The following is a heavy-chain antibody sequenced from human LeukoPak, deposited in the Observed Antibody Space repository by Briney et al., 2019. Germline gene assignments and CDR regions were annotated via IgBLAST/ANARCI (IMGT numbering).Heavy chain of an antibody. J-gene: IGHJ6*02. Sequence: GRSLRLSCAASGFTLSSYGMHWVRQAPGKGLEWVAVISYDGSNKYYADSVKGRFTISRDNSKNTLYLQMNSLRAEDTAVYYCAKRGSSGWYDRPINYGMDVWGQGTTVTVSS. CDR2: ISYDGSNK. D-gene: IGHD6-19*01. V-gene: IGHV3-30*18. CDR1: GFTLSSYG. CDR3: AKRGSSGWYDRPINYGMDV.